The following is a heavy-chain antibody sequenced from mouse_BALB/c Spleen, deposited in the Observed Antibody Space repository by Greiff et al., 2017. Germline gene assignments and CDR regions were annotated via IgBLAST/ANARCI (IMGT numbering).Heavy chain of an antibody. V-gene: IGHV1-9*01. Sequence: QVQLKESGAELMKPGASVKISCKATGYTFSSYWIEWVKQRPGHGLEWIGEILPGSGSTNYNEKFKGKATFTADTSSNTAYMQLSSLTSEDSAVYYCLYGNYGWFAHWGQGTLVTVSA. D-gene: IGHD2-10*02. CDR3: LYGNYGWFAH. J-gene: IGHJ3*01. CDR1: GYTFSSYW. CDR2: ILPGSGST.